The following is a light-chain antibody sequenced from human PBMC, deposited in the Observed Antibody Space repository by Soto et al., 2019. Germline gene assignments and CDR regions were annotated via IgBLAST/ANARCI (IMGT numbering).Light chain of an antibody. CDR1: QNVVSN. J-gene: IGKJ4*01. CDR3: QQYYHWGLS. CDR2: ASS. Sequence: VMTQSPGNLSVSPGERVTLFCRASQNVVSNIAWYQVKPAQPPRLLIYASSTRATGIPATFSGSGSETQFSLTISSLQSEDSAVYYCQQYYHWGLSFGGGTKV. V-gene: IGKV3D-15*01.